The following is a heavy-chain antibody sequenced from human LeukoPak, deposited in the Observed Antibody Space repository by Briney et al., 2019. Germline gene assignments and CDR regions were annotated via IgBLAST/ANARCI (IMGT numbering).Heavy chain of an antibody. Sequence: PGGSPTLSCAASGFTFSSYWMSWVRQAPGKGLEWVANIKEDGSEKYYVDSVKGRFTVFRDNAKKSLYLQMNSLRDEDTAVYYCATPMRFDYWGQGTLVTVSS. CDR3: ATPMRFDY. CDR1: GFTFSSYW. CDR2: IKEDGSEK. V-gene: IGHV3-7*05. J-gene: IGHJ4*02.